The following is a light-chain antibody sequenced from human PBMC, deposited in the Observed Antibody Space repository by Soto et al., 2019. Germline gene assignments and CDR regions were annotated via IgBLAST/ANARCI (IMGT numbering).Light chain of an antibody. Sequence: DIQMTQSPSSLSASVGHRVTITCRASQSLSTYLNWYQQKPGKAPKLLIYAASRMQSGVPSRFSGSGSGTDFTLTISSLQPEDSATYYCQQSYSIPYTFGQGTKLEIK. CDR3: QQSYSIPYT. CDR1: QSLSTY. CDR2: AAS. V-gene: IGKV1-39*01. J-gene: IGKJ2*01.